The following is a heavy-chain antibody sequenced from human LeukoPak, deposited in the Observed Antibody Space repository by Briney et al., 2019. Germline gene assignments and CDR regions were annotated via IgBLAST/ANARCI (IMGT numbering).Heavy chain of an antibody. CDR1: GFTFSNAC. V-gene: IGHV3-15*01. CDR3: TTGTWIQLWLADY. D-gene: IGHD5-18*01. CDR2: IKGKTDGGTT. J-gene: IGHJ4*02. Sequence: GGSLRLSCAASGFTFSNACMSWVRQAPGKGLEWVAHIKGKTDGGTTDYAAPVQGRFTISKDDSKNTLLLQMNRLKTEDTAVYYCTTGTWIQLWLADYWGQGTLVTVSS.